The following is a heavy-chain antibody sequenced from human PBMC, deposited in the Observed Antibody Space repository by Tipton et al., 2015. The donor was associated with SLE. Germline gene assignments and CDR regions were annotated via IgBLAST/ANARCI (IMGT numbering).Heavy chain of an antibody. J-gene: IGHJ6*03. V-gene: IGHV4-59*02. Sequence: TLSLTCTVSGVSVTNYYWSWIRQPPGKRLEWIGFIQGRENTNYNPSLESRVTISVDTSKNQFSLQLTSVTVADTAIYYCARESFTNDFYYYMDVWGKGTTVTVSS. D-gene: IGHD2-8*01. CDR2: IQGRENT. CDR3: ARESFTNDFYYYMDV. CDR1: GVSVTNYY.